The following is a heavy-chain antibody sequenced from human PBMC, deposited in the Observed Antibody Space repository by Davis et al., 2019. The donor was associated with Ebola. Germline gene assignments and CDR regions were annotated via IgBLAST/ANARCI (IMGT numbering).Heavy chain of an antibody. CDR3: ARERAVAATGSNWFDP. Sequence: GGSLRLSCAASGFTFSSYWMSWVRQAPGKGLEWVANIKQDGSEKYYVDSVKGRFTISRDNAKNSLYLQMNSLRAEDTAVYYCARERAVAATGSNWFDPWGQGTLVTVSS. J-gene: IGHJ5*02. CDR2: IKQDGSEK. V-gene: IGHV3-7*01. D-gene: IGHD2-15*01. CDR1: GFTFSSYW.